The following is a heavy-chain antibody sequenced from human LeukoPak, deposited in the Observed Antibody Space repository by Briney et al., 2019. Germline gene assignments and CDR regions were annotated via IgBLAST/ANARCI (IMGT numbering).Heavy chain of an antibody. CDR3: ARAAVAGPWGWFDP. CDR2: IYYSGST. D-gene: IGHD6-19*01. Sequence: SETLSLTCTVSGGSISSYYWSWIRQPPGKGLEWIGYIYYSGSTNYNPSLKSRVTISVDTSKNQFSLKLSSVTAADTAVYYCARAAVAGPWGWFDPWGQGTLVTVSS. J-gene: IGHJ5*02. V-gene: IGHV4-59*01. CDR1: GGSISSYY.